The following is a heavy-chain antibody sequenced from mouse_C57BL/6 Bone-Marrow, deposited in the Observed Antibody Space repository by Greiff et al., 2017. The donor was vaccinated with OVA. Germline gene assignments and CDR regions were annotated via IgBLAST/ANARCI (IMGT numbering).Heavy chain of an antibody. CDR2: IDPSDSYT. CDR3: ARSSYDFFDY. V-gene: IGHV1-59*01. CDR1: GYTFTSYW. Sequence: VKLQQPGAELVRPGTSVKLSCKASGYTFTSYWMHWVKQRPGQGLEWIGVIDPSDSYTNYNQKFKGKATLTVDTSSSTAYMQLSSLTSEDSAVYYCARSSYDFFDYWGQGTTLTVSS. J-gene: IGHJ2*01. D-gene: IGHD2-4*01.